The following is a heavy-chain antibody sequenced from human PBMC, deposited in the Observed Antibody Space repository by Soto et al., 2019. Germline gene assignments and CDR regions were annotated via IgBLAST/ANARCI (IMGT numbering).Heavy chain of an antibody. CDR3: ALKTYIDFWSDRNWFDP. CDR1: GGSISSGDYY. J-gene: IGHJ5*02. D-gene: IGHD3-3*01. V-gene: IGHV4-30-4*01. CDR2: IYDSGST. Sequence: PSETLSLTCAVSGGSISSGDYYWSWIRQPPGKGLEWIGYIYDSGSTYYNPSLKTRVTISVDTSKNQFSLELSSVTAADTAVYYCALKTYIDFWSDRNWFDPWGQGTLVTVSS.